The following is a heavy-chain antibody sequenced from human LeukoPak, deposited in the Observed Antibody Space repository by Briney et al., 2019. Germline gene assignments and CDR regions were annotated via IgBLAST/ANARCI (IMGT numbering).Heavy chain of an antibody. V-gene: IGHV1-18*01. CDR2: INAYNGNA. CDR3: ARCATVTYSESSCDI. D-gene: IGHD4-17*01. CDR1: GYSFSIHA. J-gene: IGHJ3*02. Sequence: AAVKLRLYSSGYSFSIHAISMVRPAPGQGLEWMGWINAYNGNANYAQKFQGRVSMTTHTSTSTAYMELRTLRSDEAAVYYCARCATVTYSESSCDIWGQGTMVSVSS.